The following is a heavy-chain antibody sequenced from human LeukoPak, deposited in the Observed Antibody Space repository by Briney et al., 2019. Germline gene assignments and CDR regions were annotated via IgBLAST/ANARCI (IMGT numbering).Heavy chain of an antibody. CDR3: ARGQLWLPY. J-gene: IGHJ4*02. Sequence: SETLSLTCAVYGGSFSGYYWSWIRQPPGKGLEWIGEINHSGSTNYNPSLKSRVTISVDASKKQFSLKLSSVTAADTAVYYCARGQLWLPYWGQGTLITVSS. D-gene: IGHD5-18*01. CDR2: INHSGST. CDR1: GGSFSGYY. V-gene: IGHV4-34*01.